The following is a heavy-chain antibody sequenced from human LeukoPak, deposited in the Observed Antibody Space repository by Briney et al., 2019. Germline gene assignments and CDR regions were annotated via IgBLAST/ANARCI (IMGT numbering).Heavy chain of an antibody. V-gene: IGHV1-46*01. D-gene: IGHD4-11*01. Sequence: ASVKVSCKASVYTLSDYYIHWARQAPGQGLEWMGIINPSGGSTSYAQKFQGRVTMTRDTSTSTVYMELSSLRSEDTAVYYCATEFTDYMDVWGKGTTVTVSS. CDR2: INPSGGST. J-gene: IGHJ6*03. CDR3: ATEFTDYMDV. CDR1: VYTLSDYY.